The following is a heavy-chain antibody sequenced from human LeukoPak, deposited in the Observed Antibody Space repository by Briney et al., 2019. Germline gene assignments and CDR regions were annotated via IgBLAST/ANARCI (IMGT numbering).Heavy chain of an antibody. CDR1: GCTFTGYY. D-gene: IGHD6-13*01. CDR2: INPNSGGT. Sequence: GASVKVSCKASGCTFTGYYMHWVRQAPGQGLEWMGWINPNSGGTNYAQKFQGRVTMTRDTSISTAYMELSRLRSDDTAVYYCARAGIAAAGMGNWFDPWGQGTLVTVSS. J-gene: IGHJ5*02. V-gene: IGHV1-2*02. CDR3: ARAGIAAAGMGNWFDP.